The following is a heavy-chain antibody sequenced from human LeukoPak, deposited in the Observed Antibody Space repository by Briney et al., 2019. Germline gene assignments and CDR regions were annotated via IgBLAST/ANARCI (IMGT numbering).Heavy chain of an antibody. CDR3: ARQASGRELLIDDYFDY. CDR2: IYPGDSDT. CDR1: GYSFTSYW. D-gene: IGHD1-26*01. V-gene: IGHV5-51*01. J-gene: IGHJ4*02. Sequence: GESLKISCKGSGYSFTSYWIGWVRQMPGKGLEWMGIIYPGDSDTRYSPSFRGQVTISADKSISTAYLQWSSLKASDTAMYYCARQASGRELLIDDYFDYWGQGTLVTVSS.